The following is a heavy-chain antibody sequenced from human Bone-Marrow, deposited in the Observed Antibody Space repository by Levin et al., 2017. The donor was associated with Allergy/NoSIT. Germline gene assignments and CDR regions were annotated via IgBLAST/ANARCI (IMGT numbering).Heavy chain of an antibody. V-gene: IGHV3-23*01. D-gene: IGHD6-13*01. Sequence: GESLKISCAASGFTFTNHVMSWVRQAPGKGLEWVSGISGDGFRTYYSNSVKGRFTISRDNSQNTVFLQMNSLRAADTALYYCAVSQIAYSRTDSVPEYYQYGMDVGVQGTTVTVSS. CDR2: ISGDGFRT. CDR3: AVSQIAYSRTDSVPEYYQYGMDV. CDR1: GFTFTNHV. J-gene: IGHJ6*02.